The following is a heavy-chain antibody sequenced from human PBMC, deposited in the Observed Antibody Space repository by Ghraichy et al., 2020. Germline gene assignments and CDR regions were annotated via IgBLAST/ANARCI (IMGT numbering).Heavy chain of an antibody. D-gene: IGHD6-19*01. CDR2: ISSSSSYI. V-gene: IGHV3-21*01. CDR1: GFTFSSYS. CDR3: ARLSSRRKIIAVAGTLADV. J-gene: IGHJ6*02. Sequence: GESLNISCAASGFTFSSYSMNWVRQAPGKGLEWVSSISSSSSYIYYADSVKGRFTISRDNAKNSLYLQMNSLRAEDTAVYYCARLSSRRKIIAVAGTLADVWGQGTTVTVSS.